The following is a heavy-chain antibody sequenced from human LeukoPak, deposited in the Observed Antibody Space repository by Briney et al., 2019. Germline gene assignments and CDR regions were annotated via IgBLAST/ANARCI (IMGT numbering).Heavy chain of an antibody. CDR3: ARAHSSSWYQNWFDP. CDR1: GFIFSDYY. J-gene: IGHJ5*02. V-gene: IGHV3-11*06. CDR2: ISRSSSFT. Sequence: GGSLRLSCAASGFIFSDYYMSWICQAPGKGLEFVSNISRSSSFTNYADSVKGRFPISRDNAKKSLYLQMNSLRAEDTAVYYCARAHSSSWYQNWFDPWGQGTLVTVSS. D-gene: IGHD6-13*01.